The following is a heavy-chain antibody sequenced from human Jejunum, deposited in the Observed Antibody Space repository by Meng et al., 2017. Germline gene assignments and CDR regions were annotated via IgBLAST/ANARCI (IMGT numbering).Heavy chain of an antibody. V-gene: IGHV3-23*01. CDR3: AKGGHFSFFDV. CDR1: GLIFSSYA. CDR2: ISGRGDDP. Sequence: GESLKISCAASGLIFSSYAMTWVRQAPGKGLEWVSTISGRGDDPFYADSVKGQFTISRDNSKNTVYLQMNSLRADDTALYYCAKGGHFSFFDVWGRGTLVTVSS. J-gene: IGHJ2*01. D-gene: IGHD3-16*02.